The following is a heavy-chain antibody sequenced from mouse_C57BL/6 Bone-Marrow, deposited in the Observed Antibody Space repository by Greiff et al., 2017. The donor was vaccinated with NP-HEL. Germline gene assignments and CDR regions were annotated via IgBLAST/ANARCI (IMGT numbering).Heavy chain of an antibody. Sequence: VQLQQSGPELVKPGASVKLSCKASGYTFTSYDINWVKQRPGQGLEWIGWLYPRDGCTKYNEKFKGKATLTVDTSSSTAYMELHSLTSEDSAVYYCARTGGNYPYYYAMDYWGQGTSVTVSS. D-gene: IGHD2-1*01. V-gene: IGHV1-85*01. CDR3: ARTGGNYPYYYAMDY. J-gene: IGHJ4*01. CDR2: LYPRDGCT. CDR1: GYTFTSYD.